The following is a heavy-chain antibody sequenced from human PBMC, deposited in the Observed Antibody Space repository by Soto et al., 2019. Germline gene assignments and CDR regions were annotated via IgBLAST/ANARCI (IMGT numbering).Heavy chain of an antibody. CDR3: VRNPGQHDSGWEYFQH. D-gene: IGHD6-19*01. CDR1: GFTFSSYW. J-gene: IGHJ1*01. V-gene: IGHV3-74*01. Sequence: PGGSLRLSCAASGFTFSSYWMHWVRQAPGKGLVWVSRINSDGSSTTYADSVKGRVTISRDNAKNTLYLQMSSLRAEDTAVYYCVRNPGQHDSGWEYFQHWGQGTLVTVSS. CDR2: INSDGSST.